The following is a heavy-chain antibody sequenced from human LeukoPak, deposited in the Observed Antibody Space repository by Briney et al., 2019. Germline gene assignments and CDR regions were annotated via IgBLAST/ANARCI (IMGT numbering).Heavy chain of an antibody. Sequence: GGSLRLSCAASGFTFSSYEMNWVRQAPGKGLEWVSYISSSGSTIYYADSGKGRFTISRDNAKNSLYLQMNSLRAEDTAVYYCARWVGDGYNFDYWGQGTLVTVSS. CDR1: GFTFSSYE. CDR2: ISSSGSTI. J-gene: IGHJ4*02. CDR3: ARWVGDGYNFDY. V-gene: IGHV3-48*03. D-gene: IGHD5-24*01.